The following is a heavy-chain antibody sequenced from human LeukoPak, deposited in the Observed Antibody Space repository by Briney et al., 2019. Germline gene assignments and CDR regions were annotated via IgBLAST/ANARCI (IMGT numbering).Heavy chain of an antibody. CDR3: ARSGSYYTARFDY. CDR2: MNPNSGNT. CDR1: GYTFTNYD. J-gene: IGHJ4*02. D-gene: IGHD3-10*01. Sequence: ASVKVSCKASGYTFTNYDINWVRQATGQGLEWMGWMNPNSGNTGYAQKFQGRITVTRNTSINTAYMELSSLRSEDTAVYYCARSGSYYTARFDYWGQGTLVTVSS. V-gene: IGHV1-8*01.